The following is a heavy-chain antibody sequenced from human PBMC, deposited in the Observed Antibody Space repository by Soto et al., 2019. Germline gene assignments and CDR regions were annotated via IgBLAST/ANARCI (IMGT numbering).Heavy chain of an antibody. CDR1: GYTFTSSY. CDR2: INPSGGST. V-gene: IGHV1-46*01. Sequence: ASVKVSCKASGYTFTSSYMHWVRQAPGQGLEWMGIINPSGGSTSYAQKFQGRVTMTRDTSTSTVYMELSSLRSEDTAVYYCARDRGLTTGDYGMDVWGQGTTVTVSS. D-gene: IGHD3-10*01. CDR3: ARDRGLTTGDYGMDV. J-gene: IGHJ6*02.